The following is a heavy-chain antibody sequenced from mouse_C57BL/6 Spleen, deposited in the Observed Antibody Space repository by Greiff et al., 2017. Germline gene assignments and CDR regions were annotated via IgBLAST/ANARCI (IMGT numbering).Heavy chain of an antibody. CDR3: AILLIYGGWFPPWIAY. J-gene: IGHJ3*01. CDR1: GYAFSSSW. D-gene: IGHD1-1*02. CDR2: IYPGDGDT. Sequence: QVQLQQSGPALVKPGASVKISCKASGYAFSSSWMNWVQQRPGKGLEWIGRIYPGDGDTNYNGKFKGKATLTADKSSSTAYMQLSSLTSEDSAADFCAILLIYGGWFPPWIAYWGQGTLVTV. V-gene: IGHV1-82*01.